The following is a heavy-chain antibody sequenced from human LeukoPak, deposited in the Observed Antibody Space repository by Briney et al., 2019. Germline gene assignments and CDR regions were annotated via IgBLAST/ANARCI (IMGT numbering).Heavy chain of an antibody. CDR2: INHSGST. J-gene: IGHJ5*02. CDR1: GRSFSGYY. Sequence: ASETLSLTCAVYGRSFSGYYWSWIRQPPGKGLEWIGEINHSGSTNYNPSLKSRVTISVDTSKNQFSLKLSSVTAADTAVYYCARFLWHRNWFDPWGQGTLVTVSS. CDR3: ARFLWHRNWFDP. V-gene: IGHV4-34*01. D-gene: IGHD3-10*01.